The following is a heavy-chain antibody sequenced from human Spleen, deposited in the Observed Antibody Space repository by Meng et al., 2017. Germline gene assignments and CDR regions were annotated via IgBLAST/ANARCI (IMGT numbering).Heavy chain of an antibody. CDR1: GFTFSSYA. V-gene: IGHV3-30*01. D-gene: IGHD1-26*01. Sequence: GGSLRLSCAASGFTFSSYAMHWVRQAPGKGLEWVAVISYDGSNKYYADSVKGRFTISRDNSKNTLYLQMNSLRAEDTAVYYCAADSGSYPWRAFDIWGQGTMVTVSS. CDR3: AADSGSYPWRAFDI. J-gene: IGHJ3*02. CDR2: ISYDGSNK.